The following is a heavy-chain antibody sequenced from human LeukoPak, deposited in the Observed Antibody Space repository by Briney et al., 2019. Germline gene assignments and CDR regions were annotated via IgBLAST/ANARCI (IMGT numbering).Heavy chain of an antibody. CDR1: GFTFNNHY. CDR2: IKQDGSET. Sequence: GGSLTLSCTASGFTFNNHYMTWVRQAPGKGLEWVANIKQDGSETFYLDSVKGRFTISRDNAKNSLYLKMNDVRAEDTAVYFCARDRFGGSCYESWGQGTLVTVTS. V-gene: IGHV3-7*04. D-gene: IGHD3-10*01. CDR3: ARDRFGGSCYES. J-gene: IGHJ5*02.